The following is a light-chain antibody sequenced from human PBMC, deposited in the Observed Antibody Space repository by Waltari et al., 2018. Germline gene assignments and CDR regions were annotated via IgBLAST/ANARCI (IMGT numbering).Light chain of an antibody. CDR2: GAS. V-gene: IGKV3-20*01. Sequence: EIVLTQSPRPLYLSPGERAPLSCRPTQSVSSSHLAWYQQKPGQAPRLLISGASSRATGIPDRFSASGSGTDFTLTISRLEPEDFAVYYCQQYGSSPLTFGGGTKVEIK. CDR1: QSVSSSH. J-gene: IGKJ4*01. CDR3: QQYGSSPLT.